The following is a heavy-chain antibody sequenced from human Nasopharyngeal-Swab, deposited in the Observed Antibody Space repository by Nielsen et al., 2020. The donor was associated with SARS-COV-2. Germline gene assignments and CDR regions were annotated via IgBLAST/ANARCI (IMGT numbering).Heavy chain of an antibody. D-gene: IGHD6-13*01. CDR2: IYYSGST. J-gene: IGHJ5*02. Sequence: WIRQPPGKGLEWIGSIYYSGSTYYNPSLKSRVTISVDTSKNQFSLKLSSVTAADMAVYYCARWRIAAAGNNWFDPGGQGT. CDR3: ARWRIAAAGNNWFDP. V-gene: IGHV4-39*01.